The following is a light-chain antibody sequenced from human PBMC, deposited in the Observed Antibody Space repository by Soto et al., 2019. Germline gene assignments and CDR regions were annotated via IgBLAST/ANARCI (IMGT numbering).Light chain of an antibody. CDR1: TGAVTSGHY. CDR3: LLSYSGVVV. V-gene: IGLV7-46*01. J-gene: IGLJ2*01. Sequence: AVVTQEPSVTVSPGGTMILTCGSSTGAVTSGHYPYWFQQKPGQAPRTLIYDTSNKQSWTPARFSGSLLWGKAALTLSGAQPEDEADYYCLLSYSGVVVVGGGTKVNVL. CDR2: DTS.